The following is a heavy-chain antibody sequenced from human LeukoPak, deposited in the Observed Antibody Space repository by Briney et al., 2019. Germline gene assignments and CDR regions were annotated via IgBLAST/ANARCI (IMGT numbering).Heavy chain of an antibody. D-gene: IGHD5-18*01. CDR3: ARLGIQLWGFDY. Sequence: SETLSLTCTVSGGSISSSSYHWGWIRQPPGKGLEWIGSIYYSGSTYYNPSLKSRVTISVDTSKNQFSLKLSSVTAADTAVYYCARLGIQLWGFDYWGQGTLVTVSS. V-gene: IGHV4-39*01. CDR1: GGSISSSSYH. J-gene: IGHJ4*02. CDR2: IYYSGST.